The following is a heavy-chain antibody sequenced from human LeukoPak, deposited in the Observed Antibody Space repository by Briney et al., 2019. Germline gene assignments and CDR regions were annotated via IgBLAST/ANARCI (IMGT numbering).Heavy chain of an antibody. CDR2: INPNSGGT. Sequence: GASVKISCKASGYTFTVYYMHWVRHGPGQGREWMGCINPNSGGTNYAQKFQCRVTMTRDTSISTAYMELSRLRSDDTAVYYCASYSSSWYDYYYYYGMDVWGQGTTVTVSS. D-gene: IGHD6-13*01. V-gene: IGHV1-2*02. J-gene: IGHJ6*02. CDR3: ASYSSSWYDYYYYYGMDV. CDR1: GYTFTVYY.